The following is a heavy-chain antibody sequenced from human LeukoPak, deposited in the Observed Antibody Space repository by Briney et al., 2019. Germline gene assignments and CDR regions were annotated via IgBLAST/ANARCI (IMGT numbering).Heavy chain of an antibody. D-gene: IGHD3-10*01. V-gene: IGHV3-11*01. J-gene: IGHJ5*02. CDR2: ISSSGSTI. CDR1: GFTFSDYY. CDR3: AKVTMIRGVA. Sequence: GGSLRLSCAASGFTFSDYYMSWIRQAPGKGLEWVSYISSSGSTIYYADSVKGRFTISRDNSKNTLYLQMNRLRAEDTAVYFCAKVTMIRGVAWGQGTLVTVSS.